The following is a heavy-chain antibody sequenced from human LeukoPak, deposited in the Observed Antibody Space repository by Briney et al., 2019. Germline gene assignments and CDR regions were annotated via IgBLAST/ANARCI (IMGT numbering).Heavy chain of an antibody. CDR2: INPNSGDT. J-gene: IGHJ6*02. CDR3: ARGPVEAVFGVSTED. CDR1: GYAFTDYY. V-gene: IGHV1-2*06. D-gene: IGHD3-10*02. Sequence: ASVKVSCKTSGYAFTDYYMHWVRQAPGQGLEWVGRINPNSGDTKYAQNFQGRVTMTRDTSISTAYMELSSLRSEDTAVYYCARGPVEAVFGVSTEDWGQGTTVTVSS.